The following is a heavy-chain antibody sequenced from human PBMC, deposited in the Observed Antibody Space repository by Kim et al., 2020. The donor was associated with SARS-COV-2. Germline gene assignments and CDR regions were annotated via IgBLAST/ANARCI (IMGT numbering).Heavy chain of an antibody. V-gene: IGHV3-23*01. Sequence: GGSLRLSCAASGFTFSSYAMSWVRQAPGKGLEWVSAISGSGGSTYYADSVKGRFTISRDNSKNTLYLQMTSLRAEDTAVYYCAKASIRYGGKRAAWAEWYFDLWGRGTLGTVSS. D-gene: IGHD4-17*01. CDR2: ISGSGGST. CDR1: GFTFSSYA. J-gene: IGHJ2*01. CDR3: AKASIRYGGKRAAWAEWYFDL.